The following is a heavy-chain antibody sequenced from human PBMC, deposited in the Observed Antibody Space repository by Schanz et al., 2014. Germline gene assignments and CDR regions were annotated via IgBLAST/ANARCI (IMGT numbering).Heavy chain of an antibody. Sequence: VQLVASGGGLVQPGGSLRLSCAASGFSFSSYAMGWVRQAPGKGLEWVAVIWYDGSNKYYADSVKGRFTISRDNSKNTLYLQMNSLRPEDTAVYYCAKYRGYYRVSGSYRELEYWGQGTLVTVSS. J-gene: IGHJ4*02. CDR2: IWYDGSNK. V-gene: IGHV3-33*06. D-gene: IGHD3-10*01. CDR3: AKYRGYYRVSGSYRELEY. CDR1: GFSFSSYA.